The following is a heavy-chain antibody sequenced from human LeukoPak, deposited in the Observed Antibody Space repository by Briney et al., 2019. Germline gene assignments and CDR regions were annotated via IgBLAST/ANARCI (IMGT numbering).Heavy chain of an antibody. D-gene: IGHD1-26*01. CDR2: IQYNGNNK. CDR1: GFTFNNFG. J-gene: IGHJ4*02. V-gene: IGHV3-30*02. Sequence: GGSLRLSCAASGFTFNNFGMHWVRQAPGKGLEWVTFIQYNGNNKYYADSVKGRFTISRDNSKNTLYLQMNSLRAEDTAVYYCARDLLIDYWGQGTLVTVSS. CDR3: ARDLLIDY.